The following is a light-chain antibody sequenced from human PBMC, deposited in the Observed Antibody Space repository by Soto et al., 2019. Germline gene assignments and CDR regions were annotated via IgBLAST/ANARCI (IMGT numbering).Light chain of an antibody. CDR1: SSDVGGYNY. V-gene: IGLV2-14*01. CDR2: DVS. J-gene: IGLJ2*01. CDR3: SSYTSSSTRHVV. Sequence: ALTQPASVSGSPGQSITISCTGTSSDVGGYNYVSWYQQHPGKAPKLMIYDVSNRPSGVSNRFSGSKSGNTASLTISGLQAEDEADYYCSSYTSSSTRHVVFGGGTKLTVL.